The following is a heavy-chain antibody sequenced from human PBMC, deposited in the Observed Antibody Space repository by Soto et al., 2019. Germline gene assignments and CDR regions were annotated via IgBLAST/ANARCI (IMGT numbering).Heavy chain of an antibody. CDR3: ARQRTTVVTQAYFDH. CDR1: GESISSSSYY. Sequence: SETLSLTCIVSGESISSSSYYGGWIRQPPGKGLEWIGSIYYSGRTYYNPSFKSRVTISIDTSKNQFSLKLSSVTATDTAVYYCARQRTTVVTQAYFDHWGQGALVTVSS. CDR2: IYYSGRT. J-gene: IGHJ4*02. V-gene: IGHV4-39*01. D-gene: IGHD2-21*02.